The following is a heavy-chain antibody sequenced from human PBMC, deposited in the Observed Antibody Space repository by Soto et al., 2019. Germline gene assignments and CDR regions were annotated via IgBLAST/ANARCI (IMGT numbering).Heavy chain of an antibody. V-gene: IGHV2-5*02. Sequence: QITLKESGPTLVKSTQTLTLTCSVSGFSLNTGGLGVGWIRQPPGKALEWLALIYWDDDKRYSPSLRNRLSISKDTSNSLVVFTMTNMDPVDTATYYCIHSRCGGDCLRSYSSHYYYGLDVWGQGTTVTVSS. CDR2: IYWDDDK. D-gene: IGHD2-21*02. CDR1: GFSLNTGGLG. CDR3: IHSRCGGDCLRSYSSHYYYGLDV. J-gene: IGHJ6*02.